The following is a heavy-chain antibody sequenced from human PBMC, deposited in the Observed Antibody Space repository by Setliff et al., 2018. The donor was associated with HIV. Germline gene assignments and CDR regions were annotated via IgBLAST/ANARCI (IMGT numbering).Heavy chain of an antibody. V-gene: IGHV5-51*01. CDR1: GYTFSSYW. J-gene: IGHJ4*02. Sequence: GESLKISCKGSGYTFSSYWIAWLRQMPGKGLECMGIIYPGDSDTRYSPSFQGQVTISADKSINTAYLQWSSLKASDTAMYYCARHGQYGSGSYYNRPFDYWGQGTLVTVSS. CDR2: IYPGDSDT. D-gene: IGHD3-10*01. CDR3: ARHGQYGSGSYYNRPFDY.